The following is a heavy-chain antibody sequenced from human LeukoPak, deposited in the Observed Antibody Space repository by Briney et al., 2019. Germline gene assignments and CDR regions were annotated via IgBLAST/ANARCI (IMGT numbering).Heavy chain of an antibody. CDR3: IRDFRSADL. CDR1: GFTFSNYW. V-gene: IGHV3-74*01. CDR2: IYVDGRTT. J-gene: IGHJ5*02. Sequence: GGSLRLSCVASGFTFSNYWMHWVRQPPGKGLVWVSRIYVDGRTTNYADSVKGRFTISRDNAKNTVYLEMNSLGVENTATYYCIRDFRSADLWGQGTLVTVTS.